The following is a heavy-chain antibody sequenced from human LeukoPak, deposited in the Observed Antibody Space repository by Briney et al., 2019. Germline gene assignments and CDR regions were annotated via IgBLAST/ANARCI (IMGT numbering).Heavy chain of an antibody. CDR2: IIPIFGTA. D-gene: IGHD3-9*01. V-gene: IGHV1-69*13. J-gene: IGHJ6*03. Sequence: ASVKVSCKASGGTFSSYAISWVRQAPGQGLEWMGGIIPIFGTANYAQKFQGRVTITADESTSTAYMELSSLRSEDTAVYYCARQIRYFDYYYYSMDVWGKGTTVTVSS. CDR1: GGTFSSYA. CDR3: ARQIRYFDYYYYSMDV.